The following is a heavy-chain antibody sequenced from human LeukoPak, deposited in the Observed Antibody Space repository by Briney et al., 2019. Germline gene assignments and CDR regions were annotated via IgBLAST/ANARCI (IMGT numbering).Heavy chain of an antibody. CDR2: IYTSGST. D-gene: IGHD3-10*01. CDR1: GGSISSGSYY. CDR3: ARLITSVRGAPDAFDI. Sequence: SETLSLTCTVSGGSISSGSYYWSWIRQPAGKGLEWIGRIYTSGSTNYNPSLKSRVTISVDTSKNQFSLKLSSVTAADTAVYYCARLITSVRGAPDAFDIWGQGTMVTVSS. J-gene: IGHJ3*02. V-gene: IGHV4-61*02.